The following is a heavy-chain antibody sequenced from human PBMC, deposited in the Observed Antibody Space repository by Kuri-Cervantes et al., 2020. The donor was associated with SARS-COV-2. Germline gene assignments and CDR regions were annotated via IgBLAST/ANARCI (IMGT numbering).Heavy chain of an antibody. CDR1: GVPLNTYS. V-gene: IGHV4-34*01. CDR2: INHSGRT. CDR3: ARGHIGVVPSPILGLGPHYYYYHLDV. J-gene: IGHJ6*02. Sequence: SHTLSLTCAVFGVPLNTYSCSWVRHSPGKGLQWIGEINHSGRTKYRPSLRGRVSISIDASKNQVSLKLTSVTAADAAVYYCARGHIGVVPSPILGLGPHYYYYHLDVWGQGTTVTVSS. D-gene: IGHD2-2*01.